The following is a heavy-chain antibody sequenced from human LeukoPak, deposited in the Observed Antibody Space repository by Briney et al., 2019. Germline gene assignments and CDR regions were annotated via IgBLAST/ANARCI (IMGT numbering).Heavy chain of an antibody. D-gene: IGHD6-19*01. Sequence: SETLSLTCTVSGDSISSYYWSWIRQPPGKGLEWIGYIYYSGSTNYNPSLKSRVTISVDTSKNQFSLKLSSVTAADTAVYFCARGIAVASNNWFDPWGQGTLVTVSS. CDR2: IYYSGST. J-gene: IGHJ5*02. CDR1: GDSISSYY. CDR3: ARGIAVASNNWFDP. V-gene: IGHV4-59*01.